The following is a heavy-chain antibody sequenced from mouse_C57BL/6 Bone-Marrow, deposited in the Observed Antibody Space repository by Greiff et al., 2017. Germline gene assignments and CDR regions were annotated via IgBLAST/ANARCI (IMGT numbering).Heavy chain of an antibody. Sequence: EVKLVESGGDLVKPGGSLKLSCAASGFTFSSYGMSWVRQTPDKRLEWVATISSGGSYTYYPDSVKGRFTISRDNAKNTLYLQMSSLKSEDTAMYDCARRNGYYDAMDYWGQGTSVTVSS. J-gene: IGHJ4*01. CDR2: ISSGGSYT. V-gene: IGHV5-6*02. CDR1: GFTFSSYG. D-gene: IGHD2-2*01. CDR3: ARRNGYYDAMDY.